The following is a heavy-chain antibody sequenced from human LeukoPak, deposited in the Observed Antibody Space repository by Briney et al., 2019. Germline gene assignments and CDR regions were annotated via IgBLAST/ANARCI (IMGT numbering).Heavy chain of an antibody. CDR2: INHSGST. Sequence: TPSETLSLTCAVYGGSFSGYYWSWIRQPPGKGLEWIGEINHSGSTNYNPSLKSRVTISVDTSKNQFSLKLSSVTAADTAVYYCARVKSDGMATIRRTSWFDPWGQGTLVTVSS. CDR1: GGSFSGYY. J-gene: IGHJ5*02. V-gene: IGHV4-34*01. CDR3: ARVKSDGMATIRRTSWFDP. D-gene: IGHD5-24*01.